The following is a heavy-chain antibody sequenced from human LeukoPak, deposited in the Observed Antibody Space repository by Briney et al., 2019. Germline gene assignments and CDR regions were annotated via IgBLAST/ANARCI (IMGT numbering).Heavy chain of an antibody. J-gene: IGHJ6*03. CDR3: ARGAATVWEYYYYMDV. Sequence: PSETLSLTCTVSGGSISSYYWSWIRQPPGKGLEWIGYIYYSGSTNYNPSLKSRVTISVDTSKNQFSLKLSSVTAADTAVYYCARGAATVWEYYYYMDVWGKGTTVTISS. CDR1: GGSISSYY. V-gene: IGHV4-59*01. CDR2: IYYSGST. D-gene: IGHD1-26*01.